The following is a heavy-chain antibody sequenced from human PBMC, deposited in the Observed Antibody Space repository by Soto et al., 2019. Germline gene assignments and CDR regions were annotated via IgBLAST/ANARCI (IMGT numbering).Heavy chain of an antibody. CDR1: GGSFSGYY. CDR3: ARGNGGAKVTINGRGPIGCWFDP. CDR2: INHSGST. D-gene: IGHD4-17*01. J-gene: IGHJ5*02. V-gene: IGHV4-34*01. Sequence: QVQLQQWGAGLLKPSETLSLTCAVYGGSFSGYYCSWIRQPPGKGLAWIGAINHSGSTNYNPSLKGRGTLSVDASKNPFAITVRSVGGAAAAVYSCARGNGGAKVTINGRGPIGCWFDPWGQGTLVTVSS.